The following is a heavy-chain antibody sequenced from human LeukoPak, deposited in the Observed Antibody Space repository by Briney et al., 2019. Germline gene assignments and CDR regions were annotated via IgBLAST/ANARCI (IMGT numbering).Heavy chain of an antibody. J-gene: IGHJ6*02. V-gene: IGHV4-61*01. Sequence: SETPSLTCSVSGGSVSSGSYYWSWIRQPPGKGLEWIGYIYYSGSTNYNPSLKSRVTISVDTSKNQFSLKLSSVTAADTTVYYCARDRSGTMTYYYDMDVWGQGTTVTVS. D-gene: IGHD1-7*01. CDR2: IYYSGST. CDR1: GGSVSSGSYY. CDR3: ARDRSGTMTYYYDMDV.